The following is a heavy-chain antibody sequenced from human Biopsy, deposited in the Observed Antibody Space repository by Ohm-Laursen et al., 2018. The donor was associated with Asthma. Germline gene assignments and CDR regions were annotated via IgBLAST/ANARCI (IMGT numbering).Heavy chain of an antibody. V-gene: IGHV3-30*01. CDR1: GFSFSHFA. Sequence: SLRLSCAAFGFSFSHFAIHWVRQAPGKGLEWVGVISKDASTQDYADSVKGRFTMARDNSKNTLYLQMNSLREENTAVYYCVRDGTDDAFDIWGQGTVVSVSS. CDR3: VRDGTDDAFDI. J-gene: IGHJ3*02. D-gene: IGHD1-1*01. CDR2: ISKDASTQ.